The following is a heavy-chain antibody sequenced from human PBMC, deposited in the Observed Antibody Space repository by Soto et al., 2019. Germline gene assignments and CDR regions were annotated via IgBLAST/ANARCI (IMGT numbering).Heavy chain of an antibody. CDR3: ARAVTDTAMLN. CDR1: GGSFSGYY. CDR2: INHSGST. Sequence: PSETLSLTCAVYGGSFSGYYWSWIRQPPGKGLEWIGEINHSGSTNYNPSLKSRVTISVDTSKNQFSLKLSSVTAADTAVYYCARAVTDTAMLNWGQGTLVTVSS. D-gene: IGHD5-18*01. V-gene: IGHV4-34*01. J-gene: IGHJ4*02.